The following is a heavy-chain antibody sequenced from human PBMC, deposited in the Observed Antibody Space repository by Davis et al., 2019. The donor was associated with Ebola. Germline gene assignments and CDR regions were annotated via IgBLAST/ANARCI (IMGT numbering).Heavy chain of an antibody. V-gene: IGHV3-23*01. CDR3: AKDRRSGSFVDASDS. D-gene: IGHD1-26*01. J-gene: IGHJ3*02. CDR2: ITGSGGSR. CDR1: GFIVSDKY. Sequence: GESLKISCAASGFIVSDKYMSWVRQAPGKGLEWVSSITGSGGSRYHADSVKGRFTISRDNSENTLHLQMNSLRDEDTAVYYCAKDRRSGSFVDASDSWGQGTKVTVSS.